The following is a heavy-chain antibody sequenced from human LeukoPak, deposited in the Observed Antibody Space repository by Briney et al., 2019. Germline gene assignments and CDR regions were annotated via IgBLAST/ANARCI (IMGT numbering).Heavy chain of an antibody. CDR1: GGSFSGYY. Sequence: SETLSLTCAVYGGSFSGYYWSWIRQPPGKGLEWIGGINHSGSTNYNPSLKSRVTISADTSKNQFSLKLSSVTAADTAVYYCATGIAARPLLFNYWGQGTLVTVSS. D-gene: IGHD6-6*01. CDR2: INHSGST. CDR3: ATGIAARPLLFNY. J-gene: IGHJ4*02. V-gene: IGHV4-34*01.